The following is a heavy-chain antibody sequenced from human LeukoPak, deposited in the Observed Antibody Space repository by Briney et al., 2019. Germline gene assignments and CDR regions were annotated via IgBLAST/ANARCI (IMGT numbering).Heavy chain of an antibody. CDR2: ISYDGSHK. CDR1: GFTFSTYA. V-gene: IGHV3-30*04. J-gene: IGHJ4*02. D-gene: IGHD2-2*01. Sequence: PGGSLRLSCAASGFTFSTYAMHWVRQAPGKGLEWAAVISYDGSHKYYADSAKGRFTISRDNSKNTLFLQMNSLRVEDTAVFYCARDYCSSTSCYDGYFDYWGQGTLVTVSS. CDR3: ARDYCSSTSCYDGYFDY.